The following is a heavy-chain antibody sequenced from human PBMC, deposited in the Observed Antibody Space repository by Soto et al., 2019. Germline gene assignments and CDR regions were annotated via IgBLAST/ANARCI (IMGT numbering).Heavy chain of an antibody. CDR2: ISGSGGST. D-gene: IGHD4-17*01. V-gene: IGHV3-23*01. J-gene: IGHJ4*02. Sequence: EVQLLESGGGLVQPGGSLRLACAASGFTFSSYAMSWVRQAPGKGLEWGSAISGSGGSTDYADSVKGRFTISRDNSKNTLYLQMNSLIAEDTAGYYCAGEARGGSYGGNSGIFDYWGQGTLVTVSS. CDR3: AGEARGGSYGGNSGIFDY. CDR1: GFTFSSYA.